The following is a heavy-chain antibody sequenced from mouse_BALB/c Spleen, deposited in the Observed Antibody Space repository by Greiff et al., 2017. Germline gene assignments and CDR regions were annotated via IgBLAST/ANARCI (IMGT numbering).Heavy chain of an antibody. D-gene: IGHD2-1*01. CDR3: ARSGYGNYRTFYYAMDY. CDR1: GYTFTSYW. Sequence: QVQLQQSGAELAKPGASVKMSCKASGYTFTSYWMHWVKQRPGQGLEWIGYINPSTGYTEYNQKFKDKATLTADKSSSTAYMQLSSLTSEDSAVYYCARSGYGNYRTFYYAMDYWGQGTSVTVSS. J-gene: IGHJ4*01. CDR2: INPSTGYT. V-gene: IGHV1-7*01.